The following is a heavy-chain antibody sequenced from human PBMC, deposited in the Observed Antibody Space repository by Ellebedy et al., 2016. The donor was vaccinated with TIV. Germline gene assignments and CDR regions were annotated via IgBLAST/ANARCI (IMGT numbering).Heavy chain of an antibody. V-gene: IGHV1-69*13. CDR2: IVAIFGTA. Sequence: ASVKVSCXTSGGTFNKYAISWVRQAPGQGLEWMGGIVAIFGTATHAQKFQGRVTITADEGTRTAYMELSSLRSEDTAVYYCARGRGYNYGYPTEGGLFDSWGQGTLVTVSS. J-gene: IGHJ4*02. D-gene: IGHD5-18*01. CDR1: GGTFNKYA. CDR3: ARGRGYNYGYPTEGGLFDS.